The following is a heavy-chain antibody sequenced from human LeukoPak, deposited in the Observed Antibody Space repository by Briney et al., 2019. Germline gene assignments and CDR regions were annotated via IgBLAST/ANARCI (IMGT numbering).Heavy chain of an antibody. V-gene: IGHV3-74*01. J-gene: IGHJ4*02. CDR1: GFTFSSYW. Sequence: PGGSLRLSCAASGFTFSSYWMHWVRQAPGKGLVWVSRINSDGSSTSCADSVKGRFTISRDNAKNTLYLQMNSLRAEDTAIYYCAKHRENYGDSCLDDYWGQGTLVTVSS. CDR2: INSDGSST. D-gene: IGHD4-17*01. CDR3: AKHRENYGDSCLDDY.